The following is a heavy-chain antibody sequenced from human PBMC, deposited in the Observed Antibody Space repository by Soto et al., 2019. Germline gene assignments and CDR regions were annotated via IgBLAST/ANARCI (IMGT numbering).Heavy chain of an antibody. Sequence: PSETLSLTCTVSGGSISSGGYYWSWIRQHPGKGREWIGYIYYSGSTYYNPSLKSRVTISVDTSKNQFSLKLSSVTAADTAVYYCASSRGDYGNWFDPWGQGTLVTVSS. J-gene: IGHJ5*02. CDR3: ASSRGDYGNWFDP. D-gene: IGHD4-17*01. CDR1: GGSISSGGYY. CDR2: IYYSGST. V-gene: IGHV4-31*03.